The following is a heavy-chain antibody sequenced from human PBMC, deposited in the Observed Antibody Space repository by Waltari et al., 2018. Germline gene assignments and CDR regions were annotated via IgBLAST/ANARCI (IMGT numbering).Heavy chain of an antibody. D-gene: IGHD2-15*01. CDR1: GYSFSTYW. CDR3: ARTPHCSGGSCLDY. Sequence: EVQLVQSGAEVKKPGESLKISCKRSGYSFSTYWINWVRQMPGQGLEWMGIIHPGESHIRYSPSFQGLVTFSADTSISTAYLQWDSLKASDTAMYYCARTPHCSGGSCLDYWGQGTLVTVSS. CDR2: IHPGESHI. J-gene: IGHJ4*02. V-gene: IGHV5-51*01.